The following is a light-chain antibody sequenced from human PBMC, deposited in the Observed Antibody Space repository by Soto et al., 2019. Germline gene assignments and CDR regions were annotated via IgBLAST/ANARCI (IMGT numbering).Light chain of an antibody. V-gene: IGLV2-14*01. Sequence: QSALTQPAFVSGSPGQSITISCTGTSSDVGGYNYVSWYQQHPGKAPKLMIYDVSNRPSGVSNRFSGSKSGNTASLTISGLQAEDEAEYYCSSYTSSSIPVFGGGTQLTVL. J-gene: IGLJ7*01. CDR3: SSYTSSSIPV. CDR1: SSDVGGYNY. CDR2: DVS.